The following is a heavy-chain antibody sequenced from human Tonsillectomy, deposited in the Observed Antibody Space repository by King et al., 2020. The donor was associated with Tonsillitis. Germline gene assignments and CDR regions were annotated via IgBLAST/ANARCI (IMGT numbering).Heavy chain of an antibody. CDR3: ARDEGAAAGNGDFDY. CDR1: GFTFSSYS. J-gene: IGHJ4*02. D-gene: IGHD6-13*01. V-gene: IGHV3-21*01. Sequence: VQLVESGGGLVKPGGSLRRSCAASGFTFSSYSMNWVRQAPGKGLEWVSSISSIRNYIYYADSVKGRFTTSRDNAKNSLYLQMNSLRAEDTAVYYCARDEGAAAGNGDFDYWGQGTLVTVSS. CDR2: ISSIRNYI.